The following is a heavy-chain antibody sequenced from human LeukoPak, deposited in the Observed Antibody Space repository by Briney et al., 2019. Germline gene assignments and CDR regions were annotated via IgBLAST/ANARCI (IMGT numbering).Heavy chain of an antibody. Sequence: ASVKVSCKASGYTFTGYYMHWVRQAPGQGLEWMGWINPNSGGTNYAQRFQGRVTMTRDTSISTAYMELSRLRSDDTAVYYCAREYGGDYNWFDPWGQGTLVTVSS. J-gene: IGHJ5*02. CDR3: AREYGGDYNWFDP. CDR2: INPNSGGT. V-gene: IGHV1-2*02. CDR1: GYTFTGYY. D-gene: IGHD4-23*01.